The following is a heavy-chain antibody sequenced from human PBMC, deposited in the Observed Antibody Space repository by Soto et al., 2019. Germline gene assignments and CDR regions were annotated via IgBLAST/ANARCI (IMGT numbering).Heavy chain of an antibody. CDR3: AGVHVVMFASYDAFNV. CDR1: GFALDTYD. J-gene: IGHJ3*01. Sequence: EEQLVESGGDLVQPGGSLRLSCTLSGFALDTYDMNWVRLAPGKDLEWISHIATGGDRIYYADSVKGRFTISRDNARNSLYLRMNSLRDDDTALYYCAGVHVVMFASYDAFNVWGQGTLVTVSS. D-gene: IGHD2-21*01. CDR2: IATGGDRI. V-gene: IGHV3-48*03.